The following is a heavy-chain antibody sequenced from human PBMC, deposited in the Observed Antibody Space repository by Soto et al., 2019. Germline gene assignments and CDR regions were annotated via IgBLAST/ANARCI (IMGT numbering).Heavy chain of an antibody. CDR1: GFTFDDYA. Sequence: EVQLVESGGGLVQPGRSLRLSCAASGFTFDDYAMHWVRQAPGKGLEWVSGISWNSGSIGYADSVKGRFTISRDNAKNSLYLQMNSLRAEDTALYYCAKGRYSSGWRLDYWGQGTLVTVSS. D-gene: IGHD6-19*01. V-gene: IGHV3-9*01. J-gene: IGHJ4*02. CDR2: ISWNSGSI. CDR3: AKGRYSSGWRLDY.